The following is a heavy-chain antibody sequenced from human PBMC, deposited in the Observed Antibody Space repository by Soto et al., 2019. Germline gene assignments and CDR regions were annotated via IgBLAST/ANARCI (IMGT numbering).Heavy chain of an antibody. D-gene: IGHD4-17*01. CDR1: GDSISSSSYY. V-gene: IGHV4-39*01. Sequence: SETLSLTCTVSGDSISSSSYYWGWIRQPPGKGLEWIGEINHSGSTNYNPSLKSRVTISVDTSKNQFSLKLSSVTAADTAVYYCARSMTTVVTLDYWGQGTLVTVSS. CDR2: INHSGST. J-gene: IGHJ4*02. CDR3: ARSMTTVVTLDY.